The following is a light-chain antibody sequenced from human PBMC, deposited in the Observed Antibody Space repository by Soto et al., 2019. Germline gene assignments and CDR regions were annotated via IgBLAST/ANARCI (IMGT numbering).Light chain of an antibody. V-gene: IGKV3-20*01. CDR3: QQYGGSSRT. Sequence: EIVLTQSPGTLSLSPGERATLSCRASQSVSSYLAWYQQKPGQAPRLLIYETYRRATGIPDRFSGSGSGIDFTLTISRLEPEDFAVYLCQQYGGSSRTFGLGTKVDIK. J-gene: IGKJ1*01. CDR2: ETY. CDR1: QSVSSY.